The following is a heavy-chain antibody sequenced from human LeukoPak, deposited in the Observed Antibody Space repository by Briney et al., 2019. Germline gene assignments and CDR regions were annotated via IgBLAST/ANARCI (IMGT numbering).Heavy chain of an antibody. J-gene: IGHJ6*03. Sequence: SVKVSCKASGGTFSSYAITWVRQAPGHGLEWMGGIIPIFETANYAQKFQGRVTITADKSTSTAYMELSSLGSEDTAVYYCARAIAGRPKRGYYYYMDVWGKGTTVTVSS. V-gene: IGHV1-69*06. CDR1: GGTFSSYA. D-gene: IGHD6-6*01. CDR3: ARAIAGRPKRGYYYYMDV. CDR2: IIPIFETA.